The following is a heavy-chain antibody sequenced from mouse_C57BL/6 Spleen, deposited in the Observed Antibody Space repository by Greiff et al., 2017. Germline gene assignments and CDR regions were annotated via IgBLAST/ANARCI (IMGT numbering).Heavy chain of an antibody. CDR1: GFTFSDYG. CDR2: ISSGSSTI. CDR3: AREGIYYGNWFAY. D-gene: IGHD2-1*01. Sequence: EVQRVESGGGLVKPGGSLKLSCAASGFTFSDYGMHWVRQAPEKGLEWVAYISSGSSTIYYADTVKGRFTISRDNAKNTLFLQMTSLRSEDTAMYYCAREGIYYGNWFAYWGQGTLVTVSA. V-gene: IGHV5-17*01. J-gene: IGHJ3*01.